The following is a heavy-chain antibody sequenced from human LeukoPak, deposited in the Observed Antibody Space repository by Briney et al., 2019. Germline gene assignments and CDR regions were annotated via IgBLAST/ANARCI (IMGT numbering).Heavy chain of an antibody. Sequence: GGSLRLSYAASGFTFSNYAMSWVRQAPGKGLGWVSGISGSGGNTYYADSVKGRFTISRDNSKNTLYLQMNILTAEDTAVYYCAKSTYYDFWDVWGKGTTVTVSS. CDR2: ISGSGGNT. D-gene: IGHD3-3*01. J-gene: IGHJ6*04. CDR1: GFTFSNYA. V-gene: IGHV3-23*01. CDR3: AKSTYYDFWDV.